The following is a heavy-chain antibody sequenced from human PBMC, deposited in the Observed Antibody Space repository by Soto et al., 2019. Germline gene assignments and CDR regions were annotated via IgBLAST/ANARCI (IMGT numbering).Heavy chain of an antibody. CDR3: ASRSGGSYFLHY. CDR2: ISNNGNNK. J-gene: IGHJ4*02. D-gene: IGHD6-19*01. V-gene: IGHV3-30-3*01. Sequence: GGSLRLSCAASGFTFSNLPMDWVRQAPGKGLEWVALISNNGNNKYYADSLKGRFTISRDNSNNTLYLQMNSLRADDTAVYYCASRSGGSYFLHYWGQGTLVTVSS. CDR1: GFTFSNLP.